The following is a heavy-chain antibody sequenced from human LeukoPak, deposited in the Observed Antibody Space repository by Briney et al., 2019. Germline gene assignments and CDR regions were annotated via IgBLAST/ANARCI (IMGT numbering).Heavy chain of an antibody. D-gene: IGHD1-7*01. V-gene: IGHV4-4*02. J-gene: IGHJ4*02. CDR3: ASGELRKSLDY. CDR1: SGFISSSNW. CDR2: INQSGGT. Sequence: SGTLSLTCAVSSGFISSSNWWSWVRQPPGKGLEWIGEINQSGGTNSNPSLKSRITISVDKSKNQFSLKLSSVTAADTAVYYCASGELRKSLDYWGQGTLVTVSS.